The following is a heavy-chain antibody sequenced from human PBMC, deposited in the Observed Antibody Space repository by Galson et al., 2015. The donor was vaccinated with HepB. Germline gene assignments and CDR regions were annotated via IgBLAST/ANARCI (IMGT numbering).Heavy chain of an antibody. Sequence: SLRLSCAASGFTFDDYGLSWVRQAPGKGLERVSGINWNGGSTGYADSVKGRFTISRDNAKKSLYLQMNSLRDEDMALYYCVRDSGTGWYYEYYFDYWGQGTLVTVSS. J-gene: IGHJ4*02. CDR2: INWNGGST. CDR1: GFTFDDYG. D-gene: IGHD6-19*01. CDR3: VRDSGTGWYYEYYFDY. V-gene: IGHV3-20*04.